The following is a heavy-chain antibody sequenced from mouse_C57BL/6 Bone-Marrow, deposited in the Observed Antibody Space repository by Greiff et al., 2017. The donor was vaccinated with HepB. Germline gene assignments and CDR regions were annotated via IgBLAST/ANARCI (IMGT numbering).Heavy chain of an antibody. CDR2: IYPRSGNT. J-gene: IGHJ4*01. D-gene: IGHD1-1*01. CDR3: ARGAVDYYAMDY. CDR1: GYTFTSYG. Sequence: QVQLKESGAELARPGASVKLSCKASGYTFTSYGISWVKQRTGQGLEWIGEIYPRSGNTYYNEKFKGKATLTADKSSSTAYMELRSLTSEDSAVYFCARGAVDYYAMDYWGQGTSVTVSS. V-gene: IGHV1-81*01.